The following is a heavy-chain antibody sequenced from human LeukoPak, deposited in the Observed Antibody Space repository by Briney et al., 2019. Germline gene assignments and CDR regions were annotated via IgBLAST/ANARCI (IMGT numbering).Heavy chain of an antibody. CDR3: ARGIYHQLGLYYYYYMDV. CDR1: GGSISSYS. J-gene: IGHJ6*03. CDR2: VYSSGST. V-gene: IGHV4-4*07. D-gene: IGHD3-16*01. Sequence: ASGTLSLTCTVSGGSISSYSWSWIRQPAGKGLEWIGRVYSSGSTNYNPSLKSRVTMSVDTSKNQLSLKLNSVTAADTAVYYCARGIYHQLGLYYYYYMDVWGKGTTVTVSS.